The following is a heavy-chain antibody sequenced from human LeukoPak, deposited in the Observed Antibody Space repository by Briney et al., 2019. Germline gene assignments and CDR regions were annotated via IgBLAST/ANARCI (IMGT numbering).Heavy chain of an antibody. D-gene: IGHD3-22*01. V-gene: IGHV3-23*01. Sequence: GGSLRLSCAASGFTFSSYAMSWVRQAPGKGLEWVSAISGSGGSTYYADSVKGRFTISRDNSKNTLYLQMNSLRAEDTAVYYCAKDEWYYYDSSGYFSYWGQGTLVTVSS. J-gene: IGHJ4*02. CDR3: AKDEWYYYDSSGYFSY. CDR1: GFTFSSYA. CDR2: ISGSGGST.